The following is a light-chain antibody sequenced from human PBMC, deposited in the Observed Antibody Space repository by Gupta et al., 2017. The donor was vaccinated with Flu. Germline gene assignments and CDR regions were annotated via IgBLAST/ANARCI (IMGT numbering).Light chain of an antibody. Sequence: QSVLTQTPSVSGTPGQRVIISCSASISNVGTNYVHWYQRVPGTAPRLLIHGDHQRPSGVPDRFSGSKSGTSASLAISGLRSEDEADYYCAAWDDGLSGPVFGGGTKVTVL. CDR3: AAWDDGLSGPV. CDR2: GDH. V-gene: IGLV1-47*01. CDR1: ISNVGTNY. J-gene: IGLJ3*02.